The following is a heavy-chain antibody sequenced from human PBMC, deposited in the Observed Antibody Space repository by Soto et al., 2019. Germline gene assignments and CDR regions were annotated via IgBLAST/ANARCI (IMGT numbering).Heavy chain of an antibody. Sequence: AVKVSCKASGGTFSSYAISWVRQAPGQGLEWMGGIIPILGTANYAQKFQGRVTMTADESTSTAYMELSSLRSEDTAVYYCARRTVTQYYYYGMDVWGQGTTVTVSS. CDR3: ARRTVTQYYYYGMDV. D-gene: IGHD4-4*01. J-gene: IGHJ6*02. CDR2: IIPILGTA. V-gene: IGHV1-69*13. CDR1: GGTFSSYA.